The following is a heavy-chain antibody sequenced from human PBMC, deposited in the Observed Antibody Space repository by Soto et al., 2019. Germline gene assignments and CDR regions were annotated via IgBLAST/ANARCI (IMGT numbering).Heavy chain of an antibody. Sequence: ASVKVSCRASGYTFTNYYIHWVRQAPGQGPEWMGIINPSDGRTTYTQKFQGRITMIRDTSTSTVYMELSSLSSEDTAVYYCARVSGSYWPFDYWGQGTQVTVSS. CDR2: INPSDGRT. D-gene: IGHD1-26*01. CDR1: GYTFTNYY. J-gene: IGHJ4*02. V-gene: IGHV1-46*01. CDR3: ARVSGSYWPFDY.